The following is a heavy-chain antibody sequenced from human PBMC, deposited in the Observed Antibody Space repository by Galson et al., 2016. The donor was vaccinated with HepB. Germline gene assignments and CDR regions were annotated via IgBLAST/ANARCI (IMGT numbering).Heavy chain of an antibody. CDR1: GGSISNYY. Sequence: SETLSLTCTVSGGSISNYYWSWIRQPPGKGLEWIAYIYYSGSTNQNPSLKSRVTISVDTSKSQFSLQLRSVTAADTAVYYCARDRGSAAGFDYWGQGTLVTVSS. CDR3: ARDRGSAAGFDY. D-gene: IGHD6-13*01. J-gene: IGHJ4*02. V-gene: IGHV4-59*01. CDR2: IYYSGST.